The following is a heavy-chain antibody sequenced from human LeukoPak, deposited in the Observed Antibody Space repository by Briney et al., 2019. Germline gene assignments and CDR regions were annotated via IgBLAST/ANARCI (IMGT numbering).Heavy chain of an antibody. Sequence: SETLSLTCAVYGVSFSGYYWSWIRQPPGKGLEWIGEINHSGSTNYNPSLKSRVTISVDTSKNQFSLKLGSVTAADTAAYYCARVYGGNSFDYWGQGTLVTVSS. CDR2: INHSGST. D-gene: IGHD4-23*01. CDR3: ARVYGGNSFDY. V-gene: IGHV4-34*01. CDR1: GVSFSGYY. J-gene: IGHJ4*02.